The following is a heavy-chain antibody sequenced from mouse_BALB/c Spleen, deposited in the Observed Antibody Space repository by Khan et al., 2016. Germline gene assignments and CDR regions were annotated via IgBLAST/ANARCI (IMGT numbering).Heavy chain of an antibody. V-gene: IGHV3-6*01. D-gene: IGHD2-4*01. CDR1: GYSIASAFF. Sequence: EVQLVESGPGLAKPSQSLSLTCSVTGYSIASAFFRNWIRQSPRNNLEWTGYISYDGHIDHNPSPQNRNSTTRDTSKHQFFLTPNSVTSKDTATYFCARDDYDGWFAYWGRGTLLTVSA. J-gene: IGHJ3*01. CDR3: ARDDYDGWFAY. CDR2: ISYDGHI.